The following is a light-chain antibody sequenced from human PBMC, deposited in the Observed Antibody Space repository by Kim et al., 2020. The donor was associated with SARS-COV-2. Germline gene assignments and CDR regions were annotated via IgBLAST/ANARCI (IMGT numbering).Light chain of an antibody. CDR2: QDT. V-gene: IGLV3-1*01. CDR3: QTWDSSSVI. Sequence: SYELTQPPSASVSPGQTASITCSGDKLEDKYVCWYQQKAGQSPVLLIYQDTKWPSGIPERFSGSNSGNTATLTISGTQAMDEADYYCQTWDSSSVIFGGGTKLTVL. J-gene: IGLJ2*01. CDR1: KLEDKY.